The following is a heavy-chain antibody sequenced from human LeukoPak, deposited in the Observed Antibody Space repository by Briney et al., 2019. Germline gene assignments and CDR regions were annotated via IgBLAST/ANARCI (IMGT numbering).Heavy chain of an antibody. CDR1: GGSISSGGYY. D-gene: IGHD5-12*01. CDR2: IYYSGST. J-gene: IGHJ2*01. CDR3: ASPVEYYSGYDYVWYFDL. Sequence: SETLSLICTVSGGSISSGGYYWSWIRQHPGKGLEWIGYIYYSGSTYYNPSLKSRVTISVDTSKNQFSLKLSSVTAADTAVYYCASPVEYYSGYDYVWYFDLWGRGTLVTVSS. V-gene: IGHV4-31*03.